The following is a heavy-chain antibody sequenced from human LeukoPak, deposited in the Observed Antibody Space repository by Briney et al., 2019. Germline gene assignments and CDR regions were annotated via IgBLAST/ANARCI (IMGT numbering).Heavy chain of an antibody. D-gene: IGHD6-13*01. CDR3: ASLAAAGGADY. Sequence: GGSLRLSCAASGFTFSNYWMHWVRQAPGKGLMWVSRISSDGSDASYADSVKGRFTISRDNAKNTLYLQMNSLRAEDTAVYWCASLAAAGGADYWGQGTVVTVSS. J-gene: IGHJ4*02. CDR1: GFTFSNYW. CDR2: ISSDGSDA. V-gene: IGHV3-74*01.